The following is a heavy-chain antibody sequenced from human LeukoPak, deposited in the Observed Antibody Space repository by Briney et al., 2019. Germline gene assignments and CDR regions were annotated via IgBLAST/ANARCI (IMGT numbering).Heavy chain of an antibody. Sequence: GGSLRLSCAASGFTFSSYSMNWVRQAPGKGLEWVSYISSSSSTIYYADSVKGRFTISRGNAKNSLYLQMNSLRAEDTALYYCAKDRGDWIEVRGVIFDYWGQGTLVTVSS. V-gene: IGHV3-48*04. CDR1: GFTFSSYS. CDR3: AKDRGDWIEVRGVIFDY. CDR2: ISSSSSTI. D-gene: IGHD3-10*01. J-gene: IGHJ4*02.